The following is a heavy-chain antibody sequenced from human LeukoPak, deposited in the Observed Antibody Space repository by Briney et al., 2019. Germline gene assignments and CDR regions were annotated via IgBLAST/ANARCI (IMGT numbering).Heavy chain of an antibody. CDR2: INHSGSS. V-gene: IGHV4-34*01. CDR1: GGSFSGYY. Sequence: SETLSLTCAVYGGSFSGYYWSWIRQPPGKGLEWIGEINHSGSSNYNPSLKSRVTISVDASKNQFSLKLSSVTAADTAVYYCARGSSIAARPGPKDCWGQGTLVTVS. J-gene: IGHJ4*02. D-gene: IGHD6-6*01. CDR3: ARGSSIAARPGPKDC.